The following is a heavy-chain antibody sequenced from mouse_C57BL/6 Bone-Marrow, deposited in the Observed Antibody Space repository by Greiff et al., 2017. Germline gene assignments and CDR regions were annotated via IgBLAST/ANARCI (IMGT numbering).Heavy chain of an antibody. Sequence: VQLQQSGPVLVKPGASVKMSCKASGYTFTDYYMNWVKQSHGKSLEWIGVINPYNGGTSYNQKFKGKATLTVDKSSSTAYMELNSLTSEDSAVXYCASDYYGSDYWGQGTTLTVSS. CDR3: ASDYYGSDY. CDR1: GYTFTDYY. D-gene: IGHD1-1*01. J-gene: IGHJ2*01. CDR2: INPYNGGT. V-gene: IGHV1-19*01.